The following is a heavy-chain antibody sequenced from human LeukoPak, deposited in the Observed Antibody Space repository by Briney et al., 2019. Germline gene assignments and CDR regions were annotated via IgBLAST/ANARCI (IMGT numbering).Heavy chain of an antibody. CDR1: GYTFTSYG. V-gene: IGHV1-18*01. Sequence: ASVKVSCKASGYTFTSYGISWVRQAPGQGLEWMGWISAYNGNTNYAQKLQGRVTMTTDTSTSTAYMELRSLRSDDTAVYYCARGATVTTRGINAFDIWGQGTMVTVSS. J-gene: IGHJ3*02. D-gene: IGHD4-17*01. CDR2: ISAYNGNT. CDR3: ARGATVTTRGINAFDI.